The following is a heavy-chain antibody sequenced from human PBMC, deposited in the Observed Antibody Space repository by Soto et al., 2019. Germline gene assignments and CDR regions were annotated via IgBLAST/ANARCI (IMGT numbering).Heavy chain of an antibody. D-gene: IGHD3-3*01. CDR3: ARDRGRITIFGVVIIPDAFDI. V-gene: IGHV4-38-2*02. CDR2: IYHSGST. Sequence: SETLSLTCAVSGYSISSGYYWGWIRQPPGKGLEWIGSIYHSGSTYYNPSLKSRVTISVDTSKNQFSLKLSSVTAADTAVYYCARDRGRITIFGVVIIPDAFDIWGQGTMVTV. CDR1: GYSISSGYY. J-gene: IGHJ3*02.